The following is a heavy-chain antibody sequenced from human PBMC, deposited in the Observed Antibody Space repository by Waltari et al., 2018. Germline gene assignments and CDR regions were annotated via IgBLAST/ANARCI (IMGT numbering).Heavy chain of an antibody. CDR2: IRHDGSDE. V-gene: IGHV3-7*03. CDR1: RSDLRGNS. Sequence: EVQLVESGGGLVQPGGSLRLSCAAPRSDLRGNSMSWVRQAPGKGLEWVAAIRHDGSDEYYVDSVKGRFTISKDNAKNLVFLQMNSLRAEDTAVFYCARFGGYFEDTSAHFDSWGQGTLVTVSS. J-gene: IGHJ4*02. D-gene: IGHD3-16*01. CDR3: ARFGGYFEDTSAHFDS.